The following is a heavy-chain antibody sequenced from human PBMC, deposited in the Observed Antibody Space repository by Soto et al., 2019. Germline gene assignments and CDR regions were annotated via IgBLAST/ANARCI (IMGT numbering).Heavy chain of an antibody. CDR2: IKSKTDGGTT. Sequence: SVSDAWMNWVRQAPGKGLEWVGRIKSKTDGGTTDYAAPVKGRFTISRDDSKNTLYLQMNSLKTEDTAVYYCTTGRQWGVDNWGQGTLVTVSS. J-gene: IGHJ4*02. CDR3: TTGRQWGVDN. V-gene: IGHV3-15*07. CDR1: SVSDAW. D-gene: IGHD6-19*01.